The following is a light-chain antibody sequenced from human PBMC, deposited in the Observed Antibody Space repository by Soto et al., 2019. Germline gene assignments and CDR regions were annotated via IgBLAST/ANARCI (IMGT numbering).Light chain of an antibody. V-gene: IGLV2-14*01. CDR3: SSYTPSSTHVV. CDR1: SSDVGSYNY. J-gene: IGLJ2*01. CDR2: DVS. Sequence: QSALTQPASVSGSPGQSITISCTGTSSDVGSYNYVSWYQQYPGKAPKLMIYDVSNRPSGVSYRFSGSKSGNTASLTISGLQAEDEADYYCSSYTPSSTHVVFGGGTKLTVL.